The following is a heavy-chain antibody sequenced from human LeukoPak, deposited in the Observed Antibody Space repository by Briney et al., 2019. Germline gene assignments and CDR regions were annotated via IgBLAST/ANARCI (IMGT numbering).Heavy chain of an antibody. CDR2: MNPNSGNT. V-gene: IGHV1-8*01. D-gene: IGHD3-22*01. J-gene: IGHJ4*02. CDR1: GYTFTSYD. Sequence: ASVKVSCKASGYTFTSYDINWVRQATGQGLEWMGWMNPNSGNTGYAQKFQGRATMTRNTSISTAYMELSSLRSEDTAVYYCARVFYYDSSGYPDYWGQGTLVTVSS. CDR3: ARVFYYDSSGYPDY.